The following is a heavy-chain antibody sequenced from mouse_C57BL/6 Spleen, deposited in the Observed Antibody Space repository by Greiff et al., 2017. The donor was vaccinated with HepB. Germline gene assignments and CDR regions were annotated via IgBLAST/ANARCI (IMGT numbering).Heavy chain of an antibody. Sequence: ESGAELVKPGASVKISCKASGYAFSSYWMNWVKQRPGKGLEWIGQIYPGDGDTNYNGKFKGKATLTADKSSSTAYMQLSSLTSEDSAVYFCARRITTNYAMDYWGQGTSVTVSS. D-gene: IGHD1-1*01. V-gene: IGHV1-80*01. J-gene: IGHJ4*01. CDR3: ARRITTNYAMDY. CDR2: IYPGDGDT. CDR1: GYAFSSYW.